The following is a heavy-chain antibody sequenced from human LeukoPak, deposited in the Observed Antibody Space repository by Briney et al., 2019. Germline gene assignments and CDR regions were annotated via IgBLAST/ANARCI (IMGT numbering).Heavy chain of an antibody. J-gene: IGHJ4*02. CDR2: INNSGGST. D-gene: IGHD3-10*01. Sequence: GGSLRLSCAASGFTFSSYAMSWVRQAPGKGLEWVSSINNSGGSTYYADSVKGRFTISRDNSKNTLYLQMNSLRAEDTAVYYCAKTSSLSYHYGSGSYYNLDYWGQGTLVTVSS. V-gene: IGHV3-23*01. CDR3: AKTSSLSYHYGSGSYYNLDY. CDR1: GFTFSSYA.